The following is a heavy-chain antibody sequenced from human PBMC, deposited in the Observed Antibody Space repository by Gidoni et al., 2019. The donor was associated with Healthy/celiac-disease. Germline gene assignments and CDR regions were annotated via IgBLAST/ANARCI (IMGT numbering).Heavy chain of an antibody. Sequence: QVQLVESGGGVVQPGRSLRLSCAASGFTFSSYAMHWVRQAPGKGLEWVAIISFDGGNKYYADSVKGRFTISRDNSENTLYLQMNSLRVEDMAVYYCAKDGIPVVWKSGEFDYWGQGTLVTVSS. V-gene: IGHV3-30*18. J-gene: IGHJ4*02. CDR1: GFTFSSYA. CDR3: AKDGIPVVWKSGEFDY. CDR2: ISFDGGNK. D-gene: IGHD3-16*01.